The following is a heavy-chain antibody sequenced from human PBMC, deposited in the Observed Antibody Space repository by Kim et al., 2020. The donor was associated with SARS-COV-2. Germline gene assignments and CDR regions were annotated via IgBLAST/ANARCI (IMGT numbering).Heavy chain of an antibody. J-gene: IGHJ4*02. Sequence: KLYVDSVRGRFTSSKDNAKNSVDLQMSSLRVEDTAVYYCARDNYGDYPDWGQGTLVTVSS. D-gene: IGHD3-16*01. CDR2: K. V-gene: IGHV3-7*01. CDR3: ARDNYGDYPD.